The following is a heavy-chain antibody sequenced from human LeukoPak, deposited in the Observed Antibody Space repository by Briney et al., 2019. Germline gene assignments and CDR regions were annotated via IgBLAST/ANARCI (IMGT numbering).Heavy chain of an antibody. CDR2: IYYSGST. J-gene: IGHJ5*02. CDR3: ARGWQQLVGWFDP. CDR1: GGSISSYY. V-gene: IGHV4-59*08. Sequence: SETLSLTCAVSGGSISSYYWSWIRQPPGKGLEWIGYIYYSGSTNYNPSLKSRVTISVDTSKNQFSRKLSSVTAADTAVYYCARGWQQLVGWFDPWGQGTLVTVSS. D-gene: IGHD6-13*01.